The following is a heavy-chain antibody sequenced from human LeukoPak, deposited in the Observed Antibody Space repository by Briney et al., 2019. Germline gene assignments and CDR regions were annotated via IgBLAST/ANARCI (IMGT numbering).Heavy chain of an antibody. Sequence: SETLSLTCTVSGGSISSSGYYWVWIRQPPGKGLEWIGTIDYSGGTYYNPSLKSRVTISVDTSKNQFSLKLSSVTAADTAVYYCANSFQSSGYAFDIWGQGTMVTVPS. CDR3: ANSFQSSGYAFDI. D-gene: IGHD3-22*01. CDR2: IDYSGGT. V-gene: IGHV4-39*07. CDR1: GGSISSSGYY. J-gene: IGHJ3*02.